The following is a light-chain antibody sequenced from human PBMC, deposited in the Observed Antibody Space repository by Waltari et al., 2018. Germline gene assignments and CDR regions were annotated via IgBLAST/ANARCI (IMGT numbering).Light chain of an antibody. CDR1: QTISGSW. Sequence: EIVLTPPPGSLPLSPGGRAPLSCRASQTISGSWLTWYQQKPGQAPRLLIYGASSRATAIPDRFSGSGSGTDFTLTISRLEPEDFAVYYCQQYDGSSVTFGGGTKVEIK. V-gene: IGKV3-20*01. J-gene: IGKJ4*01. CDR3: QQYDGSSVT. CDR2: GAS.